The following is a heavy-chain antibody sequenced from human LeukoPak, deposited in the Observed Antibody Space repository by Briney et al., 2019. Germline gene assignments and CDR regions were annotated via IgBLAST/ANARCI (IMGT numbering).Heavy chain of an antibody. CDR2: IFYSGST. V-gene: IGHV4-59*12. Sequence: SETLSLTCTVSGGSISSYYWSWIRQPPGKGLEWIGYIFYSGSTNYNPSLRSRVTISLDTSKNQFSLKLSSVTAADTAVYYCAVRGGRGDYWGQGTLVTVSS. D-gene: IGHD3-10*02. J-gene: IGHJ4*02. CDR1: GGSISSYY. CDR3: AVRGGRGDY.